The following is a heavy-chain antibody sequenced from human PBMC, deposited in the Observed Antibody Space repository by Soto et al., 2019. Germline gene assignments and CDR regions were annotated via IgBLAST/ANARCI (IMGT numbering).Heavy chain of an antibody. CDR1: GDSILDSTYY. Sequence: QLLLQESGPGLVMPSETLSLTCTVSGDSILDSTYYWAWIRQSPGKGLEWIGTIFYSGGTFYTPSLKSRVTMSVDTSNNQFSLKLSSVTAADTAVYYCARQASGYYYGWFDPWGQGTLVTVSS. CDR3: ARQASGYYYGWFDP. V-gene: IGHV4-39*01. CDR2: IFYSGGT. J-gene: IGHJ5*02. D-gene: IGHD3-22*01.